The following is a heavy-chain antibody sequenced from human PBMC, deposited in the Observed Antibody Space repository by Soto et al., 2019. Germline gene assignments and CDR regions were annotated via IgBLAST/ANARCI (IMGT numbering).Heavy chain of an antibody. J-gene: IGHJ4*02. D-gene: IGHD5-12*01. CDR2: IIPIFGTA. CDR3: AKDYNIVATTLVDY. Sequence: SVKVSFKASGGTFSSYAISWVRQAPGQGLEWMGGIIPIFGTANYAQKFQGRVTITADKSTSTAYMELSSLRAEDTAIYYCAKDYNIVATTLVDYWGQGTPVTVSS. V-gene: IGHV1-69*06. CDR1: GGTFSSYA.